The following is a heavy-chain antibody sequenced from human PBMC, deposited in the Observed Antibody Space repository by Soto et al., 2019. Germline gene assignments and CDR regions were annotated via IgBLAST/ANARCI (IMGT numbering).Heavy chain of an antibody. J-gene: IGHJ4*02. CDR3: AREGAVAGSQDF. D-gene: IGHD6-19*01. CDR2: IWYDGSKK. Sequence: QVQLVESGGGVVQPGKSLRLSCAASGFIFSDYGIHWVRQAPGKGLEWVALIWYDGSKKYYADSVKGRFTVSRDNINSTLYLAMNSLRVEDSAVYYCAREGAVAGSQDFWGQGTLVTVSS. CDR1: GFIFSDYG. V-gene: IGHV3-33*01.